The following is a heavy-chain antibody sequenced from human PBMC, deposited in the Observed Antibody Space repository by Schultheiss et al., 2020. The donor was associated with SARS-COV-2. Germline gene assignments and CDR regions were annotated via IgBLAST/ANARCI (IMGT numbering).Heavy chain of an antibody. V-gene: IGHV4-34*01. Sequence: SETLSLTCAVYGGSFSGYYWSWIRQPPGKGLEWIGEINHSGSTNYNPSLKSRVTISVDTSKNQFSLKLSSVTAADTAVYYCAGGGVRLVPLIKYRPRRNWYFDLWGRGTLVTVSS. CDR1: GGSFSGYY. J-gene: IGHJ2*01. D-gene: IGHD2-2*01. CDR3: AGGGVRLVPLIKYRPRRNWYFDL. CDR2: INHSGST.